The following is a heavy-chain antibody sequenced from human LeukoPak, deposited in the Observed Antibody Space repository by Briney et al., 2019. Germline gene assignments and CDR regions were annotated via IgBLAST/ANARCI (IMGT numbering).Heavy chain of an antibody. J-gene: IGHJ5*02. CDR3: AGLGSIMQERIDP. Sequence: ASVKVSCKASGYFFTGYHVHWVRQAPGQGLEWMGRINIDNGDTNSAQKFQGRITMARDTSISTAYMELTWLTSHDTAVYYCAGLGSIMQERIDPWGQGTPVTVSS. CDR2: INIDNGDT. D-gene: IGHD3-16*01. CDR1: GYFFTGYH. V-gene: IGHV1-2*02.